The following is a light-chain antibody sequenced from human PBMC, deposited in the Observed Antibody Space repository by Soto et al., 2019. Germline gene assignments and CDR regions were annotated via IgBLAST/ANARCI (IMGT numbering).Light chain of an antibody. Sequence: QTVVTQPPSASGTPGQRVTISCSGSSSNIGSNTVNWYQQLPGTAPKLLIYSNNRRPSGVPDRFSGSKSGTSASLAISGLQSEDEADYYCAEWDDSLNGPVFGGGTKLTVL. CDR2: SNN. CDR1: SSNIGSNT. CDR3: AEWDDSLNGPV. V-gene: IGLV1-44*01. J-gene: IGLJ2*01.